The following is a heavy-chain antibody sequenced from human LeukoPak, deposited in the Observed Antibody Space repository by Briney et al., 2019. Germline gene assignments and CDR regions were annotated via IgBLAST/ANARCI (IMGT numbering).Heavy chain of an antibody. CDR2: ISSSGSTI. CDR1: GFTFSSYE. Sequence: GGSLRLSCAASGFTFSSYEMNWVRQALGKGLEWVSYISSSGSTIYYADSVTGRFTISRDNAKNSLYLQMNSLRAEDTAVYYCAELGITMIGGVWGKGTTVTISS. J-gene: IGHJ6*04. V-gene: IGHV3-48*03. CDR3: AELGITMIGGV. D-gene: IGHD3-10*02.